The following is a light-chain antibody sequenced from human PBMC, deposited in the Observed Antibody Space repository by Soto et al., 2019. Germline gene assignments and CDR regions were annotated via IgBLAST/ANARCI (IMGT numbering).Light chain of an antibody. V-gene: IGLV1-51*01. CDR3: GTWESSLDTVV. CDR1: SSNIGGNY. CDR2: DNY. Sequence: QSVLAQPPSISAAPGQKVTISCSGSSSNIGGNYVSWYQHVPRTAPKLLIYDNYKRASGSPDRFSASKSGTSATLGITGRQTGDEADYYCGTWESSLDTVVFGGGTKLTVL. J-gene: IGLJ2*01.